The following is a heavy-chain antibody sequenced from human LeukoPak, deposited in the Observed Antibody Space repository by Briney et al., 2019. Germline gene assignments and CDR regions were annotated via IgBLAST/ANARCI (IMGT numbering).Heavy chain of an antibody. CDR1: GFTFGDYA. Sequence: PGGSLRLSCTASGFTFGDYAMSWFRQAPGKGLEWVGFIRSKAYGGTTEYAASVKGRFTISRDDSKSIAYLQMNSLKTEDTAVYYCTRDSTNPIVVVTATPRPGFDYWGQGTLVTVSS. CDR3: TRDSTNPIVVVTATPRPGFDY. V-gene: IGHV3-49*03. CDR2: IRSKAYGGTT. D-gene: IGHD2-21*02. J-gene: IGHJ4*02.